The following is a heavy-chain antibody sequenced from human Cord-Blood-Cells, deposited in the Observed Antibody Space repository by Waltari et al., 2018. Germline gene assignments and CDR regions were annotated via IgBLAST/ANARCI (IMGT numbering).Heavy chain of an antibody. CDR3: ARDRGPRRDGYNFDY. CDR2: IIPIVGTE. V-gene: IGHV1-69*01. CDR1: GGTFSSYA. D-gene: IGHD5-12*01. Sequence: QVQLVQSGAEVKKPGSSVKVSCKASGGTFSSYAISWVRQAPGQGVEGRGGIIPIVGTENYAQKFQGRVTITADESTSTAYMELSSLRSEDTAVYYCARDRGPRRDGYNFDYWGQGTLVTVSS. J-gene: IGHJ4*02.